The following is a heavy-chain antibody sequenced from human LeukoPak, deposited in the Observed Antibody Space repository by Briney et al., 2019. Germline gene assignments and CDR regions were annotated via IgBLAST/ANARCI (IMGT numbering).Heavy chain of an antibody. D-gene: IGHD6-13*01. J-gene: IGHJ6*03. CDR3: ARGEAAAGGYYYYYVDV. CDR1: GGTFSSYA. Sequence: SVKVSCKASGGTFSSYAISWVRQAPGQGLEWMGGIIPIFGTANYAQKFQGRVTITADESTSTAYMELSSLRSEDTAVYYCARGEAAAGGYYYYYVDVWGKGTTVTVSS. V-gene: IGHV1-69*01. CDR2: IIPIFGTA.